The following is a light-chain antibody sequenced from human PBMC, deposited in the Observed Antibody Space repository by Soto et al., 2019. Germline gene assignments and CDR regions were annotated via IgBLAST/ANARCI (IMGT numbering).Light chain of an antibody. Sequence: AIRMTQSPSSFSTSTGDRVTITCRASQGISSSLAWYQQKPGKAPKLLIYAASTLQSGVPSRFSGSGSGTDFTLTISCLQSEDFATYYCQQYYSSPFTFGPGTKVDIK. V-gene: IGKV1-8*01. CDR2: AAS. CDR3: QQYYSSPFT. CDR1: QGISSS. J-gene: IGKJ3*01.